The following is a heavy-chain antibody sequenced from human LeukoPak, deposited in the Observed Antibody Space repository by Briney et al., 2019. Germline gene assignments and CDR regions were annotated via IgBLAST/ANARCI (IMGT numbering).Heavy chain of an antibody. J-gene: IGHJ4*02. V-gene: IGHV3-21*01. CDR1: GFSFSSYG. CDR3: ARDLRSSGYYAFDY. D-gene: IGHD3-22*01. CDR2: ISSSSSYI. Sequence: GGSLRLSCAASGFSFSSYGMNWVRQAPGKGLEWVSFISSSSSYIYYADSVKGRFTISRDNAKNSLYLQMNSLRAEDTAVYYCARDLRSSGYYAFDYWGQGTLVTVSS.